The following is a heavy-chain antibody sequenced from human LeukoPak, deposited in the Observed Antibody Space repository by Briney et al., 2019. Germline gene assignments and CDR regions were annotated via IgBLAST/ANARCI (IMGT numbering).Heavy chain of an antibody. D-gene: IGHD3-22*01. V-gene: IGHV4-39*07. Sequence: SETLSLTCTVSGGSISSSSYYWGWIRQPPGKGLEWIGSIYYSGSTNYNPSLKSRVTISVDTSKNQFSLKLSSVTAADTAVYYCARENYYDSSGYSGYAFDIWGQGTMVTVSS. CDR3: ARENYYDSSGYSGYAFDI. J-gene: IGHJ3*02. CDR2: IYYSGST. CDR1: GGSISSSSYY.